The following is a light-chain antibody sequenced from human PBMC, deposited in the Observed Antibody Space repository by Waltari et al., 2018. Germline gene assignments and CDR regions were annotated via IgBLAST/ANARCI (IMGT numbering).Light chain of an antibody. Sequence: QSVLTQPPSVSGTPGQRVTISCSGSSSKIGSNYVYWYQQLPGTAPQLLTYRNTQRPSGVPDRFSGSKSGTSASLAISGLRSEDEADYYCSSYTSSSTLDVFGTGTKVTVL. CDR3: SSYTSSSTLDV. J-gene: IGLJ1*01. CDR1: SSKIGSNY. CDR2: RNT. V-gene: IGLV1-47*01.